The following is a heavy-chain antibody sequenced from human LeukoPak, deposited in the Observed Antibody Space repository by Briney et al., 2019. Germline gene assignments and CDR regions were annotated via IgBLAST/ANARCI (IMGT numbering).Heavy chain of an antibody. J-gene: IGHJ3*02. V-gene: IGHV3-7*01. Sequence: GSLRLSCEASGFRFGGFWMNWVRQAPGKGPERVANMNPDGSQKLYVDSVKGRFTISRDNAKNSLYLQMNSLRVEDTAVYYCTRDVREAYDIWGHGTMVTVSS. CDR1: GFRFGGFW. D-gene: IGHD3-16*01. CDR2: MNPDGSQK. CDR3: TRDVREAYDI.